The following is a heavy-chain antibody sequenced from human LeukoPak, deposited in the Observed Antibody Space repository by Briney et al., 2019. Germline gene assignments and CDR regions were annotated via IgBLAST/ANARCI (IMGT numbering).Heavy chain of an antibody. V-gene: IGHV4-59*01. CDR3: AREIAVAGTEYFAY. J-gene: IGHJ4*02. Sequence: ASETLSLTCAFSGGSISSYYWSWIRQPPGKGLEWIGEINDSGSTNYNPSLKSRLTISVDTSKNQFSLRLSSVTAADTAVYYCAREIAVAGTEYFAYWGQGNLVTVSS. CDR1: GGSISSYY. CDR2: INDSGST. D-gene: IGHD6-19*01.